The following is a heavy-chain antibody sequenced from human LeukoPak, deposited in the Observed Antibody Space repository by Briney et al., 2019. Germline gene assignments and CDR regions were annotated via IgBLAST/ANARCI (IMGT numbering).Heavy chain of an antibody. Sequence: PSETLSLTCTVSGGAISGYVWSCIRQPPGKGLEWIGYINYSGATKYNFSLKSRVTISVDRSKIQFSLILSSVTAADTAVYYCARGLDYDSSPSDAFDIWGQGTMVTVSS. CDR2: INYSGAT. CDR1: GGAISGYV. D-gene: IGHD3-22*01. J-gene: IGHJ3*02. V-gene: IGHV4-59*01. CDR3: ARGLDYDSSPSDAFDI.